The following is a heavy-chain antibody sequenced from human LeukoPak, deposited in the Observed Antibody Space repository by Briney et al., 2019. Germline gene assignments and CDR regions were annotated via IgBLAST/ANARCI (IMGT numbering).Heavy chain of an antibody. CDR3: ARARGYSYVDY. Sequence: TGGSLRLSCAASGFAFSNYGMNWVRQAPGKGLEWVSVISGSGGSTYYADSVKGRFTISRDDSKNTLYLQMNSLRAEDTAVYYCARARGYSYVDYWGQGTLVTVSS. CDR1: GFAFSNYG. V-gene: IGHV3-23*01. CDR2: ISGSGGST. D-gene: IGHD5-18*01. J-gene: IGHJ4*02.